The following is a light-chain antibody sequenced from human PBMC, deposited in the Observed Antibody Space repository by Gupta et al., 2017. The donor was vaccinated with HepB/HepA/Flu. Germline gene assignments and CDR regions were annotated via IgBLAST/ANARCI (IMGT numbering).Light chain of an antibody. V-gene: IGLV1-44*01. J-gene: IGLJ3*02. CDR1: SSNIRSNT. CDR2: NNN. CDR3: AVWDDSLNGPV. Sequence: QSVLTQPPSVSGTPGQRLTISCSGSSSNIRSNTVNWYQQLPGTAPKLLIYNNNERPSGVPDRFSDSKSGTSASLAISGLQSEDEAEYSCAVWDDSLNGPVFGGGTKVTVL.